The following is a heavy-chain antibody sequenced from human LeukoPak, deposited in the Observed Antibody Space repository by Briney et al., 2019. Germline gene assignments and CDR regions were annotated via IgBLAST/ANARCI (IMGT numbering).Heavy chain of an antibody. CDR3: ARDLEGIAAPRSPKNAFDI. D-gene: IGHD6-13*01. Sequence: ASVKVSCKASGYTFTSYGISWVRQAPGQGLEWMGWISAYNGNTNYAQKLQGRVTMTTDTFTSTAYMELRSLRSDDTAVYYCARDLEGIAAPRSPKNAFDIWGQGTMVTVSS. CDR2: ISAYNGNT. J-gene: IGHJ3*02. CDR1: GYTFTSYG. V-gene: IGHV1-18*01.